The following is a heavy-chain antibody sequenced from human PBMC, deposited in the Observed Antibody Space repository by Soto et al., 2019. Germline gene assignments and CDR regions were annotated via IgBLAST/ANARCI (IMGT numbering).Heavy chain of an antibody. Sequence: EVQLLESGGGLVQPGGSLRLSCAGSGFSFSYYAMSWVRQAPGKGLEWISAISGSGGNTYYADSVKGRFTTSRDNSKNTLYLHMNSLRAEDTAVYYCAKRRDGFDIWGQGTMVTVSS. CDR1: GFSFSYYA. CDR3: AKRRDGFDI. J-gene: IGHJ3*02. CDR2: ISGSGGNT. V-gene: IGHV3-23*01.